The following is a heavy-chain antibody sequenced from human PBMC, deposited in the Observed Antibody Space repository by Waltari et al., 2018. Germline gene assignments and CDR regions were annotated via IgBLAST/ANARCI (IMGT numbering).Heavy chain of an antibody. CDR2: ISYDGSNK. J-gene: IGHJ3*02. V-gene: IGHV3-30-3*01. D-gene: IGHD3-22*01. Sequence: QVQLVESGGGVVQPGRSLRLSCAASGFTFRSYAMHLFRQAPGKGLGWVAVISYDGSNKYYADSVKGRFTISRDNSKNTLYLQMNSLRAEDTAVYYCARDIQYYDSSGDAFDIWGQGTMVTVSS. CDR1: GFTFRSYA. CDR3: ARDIQYYDSSGDAFDI.